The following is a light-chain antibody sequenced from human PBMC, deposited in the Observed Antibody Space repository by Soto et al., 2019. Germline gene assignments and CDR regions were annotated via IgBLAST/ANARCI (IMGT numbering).Light chain of an antibody. V-gene: IGKV3-11*01. CDR2: DAS. J-gene: IGKJ4*01. CDR1: QSVSSY. CDR3: QQRSNWPLT. Sequence: EITLTQSPATLYLSPGERATLSCRASQSVSSYLAWYQQKPGQAPRLLIYDASNRATGIPARFSGSGSGTDFTLTISSLEPEDFAVYYCQQRSNWPLTFGGGTKVDIK.